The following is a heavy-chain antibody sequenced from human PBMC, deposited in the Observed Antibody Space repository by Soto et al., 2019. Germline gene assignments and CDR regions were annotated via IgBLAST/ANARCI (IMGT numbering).Heavy chain of an antibody. CDR3: AGPSSSWQSRLNYPYGYYYYYGMDV. V-gene: IGHV1-46*01. CDR1: GYTFTSYY. J-gene: IGHJ6*02. D-gene: IGHD6-13*01. CDR2: INPSGGST. Sequence: GTSVKLSCEASGYTFTSYYMHWVRQAPEQGLEWMGIINPSGGSTSYAQKFQGRVTMTRDTSTSTVYMELSSLRSEDTAVYYCAGPSSSWQSRLNYPYGYYYYYGMDVWGQGTTVTVSS.